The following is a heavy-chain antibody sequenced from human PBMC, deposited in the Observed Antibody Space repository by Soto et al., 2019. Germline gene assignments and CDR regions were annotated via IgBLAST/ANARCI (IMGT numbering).Heavy chain of an antibody. J-gene: IGHJ6*02. D-gene: IGHD3-10*01. CDR1: GFTFTTYA. V-gene: IGHV3-23*01. CDR2: ISESGGST. Sequence: DVQLLESGGGLVQPGGSLRLSCAASGFTFTTYAMNWVRQAPGKGLEWVSGISESGGSTYYADSVKGRFTISRDNSKNTLFLQMNSLRAEDTAVYHCAKAVMVRGSYYGMDVRGQGTTVTVSS. CDR3: AKAVMVRGSYYGMDV.